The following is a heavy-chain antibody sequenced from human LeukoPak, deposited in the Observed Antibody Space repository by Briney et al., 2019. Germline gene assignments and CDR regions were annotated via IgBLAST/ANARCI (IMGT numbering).Heavy chain of an antibody. CDR1: GYTFTSYY. V-gene: IGHV1-46*01. J-gene: IGHJ6*02. CDR2: INPSGGST. Sequence: ASVKVSCKASGYTFTSYYMHWVRQAPGQGLEWMGIINPSGGSTSYAQKLQGRVTMTTDTSTSTAYMELRSLRSDDTAVYYCARDGIGGTSGYYYYGMDVWGQGTTVTVSS. D-gene: IGHD1-7*01. CDR3: ARDGIGGTSGYYYYGMDV.